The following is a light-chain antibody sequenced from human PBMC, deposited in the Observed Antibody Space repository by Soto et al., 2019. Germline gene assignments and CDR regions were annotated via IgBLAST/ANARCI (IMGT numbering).Light chain of an antibody. CDR1: SSDVGGYNY. Sequence: QSALTQPRSVSGSPGQSVTISCTGTSSDVGGYNYVSWYQQHPGKAPKLMIYDVSKRPSGVPDRFSGSKSSNTAYLTISGLQAEDEADYYCCSYAGSYTHYVFGTGTKVTVL. CDR2: DVS. J-gene: IGLJ1*01. V-gene: IGLV2-11*01. CDR3: CSYAGSYTHYV.